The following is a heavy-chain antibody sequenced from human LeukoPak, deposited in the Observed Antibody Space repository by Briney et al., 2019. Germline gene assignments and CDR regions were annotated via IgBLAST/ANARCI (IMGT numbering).Heavy chain of an antibody. Sequence: SETLSLTCAVYGGSFSGYYWSWIRQPPGKGLERIGEINHSGSTNYNPSLKSLVTISVDTSKNQFSLKLSSVTAADTAVYYCARASVRYFDWLIPPQFFFDYWGQGTLVTVSS. CDR2: INHSGST. V-gene: IGHV4-34*01. CDR1: GGSFSGYY. J-gene: IGHJ4*02. CDR3: ARASVRYFDWLIPPQFFFDY. D-gene: IGHD3-9*01.